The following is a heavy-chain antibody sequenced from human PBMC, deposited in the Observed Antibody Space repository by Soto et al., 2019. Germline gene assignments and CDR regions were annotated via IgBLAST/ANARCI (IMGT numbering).Heavy chain of an antibody. J-gene: IGHJ5*02. D-gene: IGHD2-15*01. V-gene: IGHV4-31*03. CDR2: IYYSGST. CDR3: ARDRFCSGGSCFSDLFWFGP. Sequence: QVQLQESGPGLVKPSQTLSLTCTVSGGSISSGGYYWSWIRQHPGKGLERIGYIYYSGSTYYNRSPMSRVTITVETSKNHGSMKLSSVTAADTAVYYCARDRFCSGGSCFSDLFWFGPWGQGTLVTVSS. CDR1: GGSISSGGYY.